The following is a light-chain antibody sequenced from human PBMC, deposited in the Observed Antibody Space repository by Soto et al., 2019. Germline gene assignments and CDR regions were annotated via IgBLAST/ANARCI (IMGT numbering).Light chain of an antibody. V-gene: IGKV1-39*01. Sequence: DIQMTQYPSSLSASVVDRITITFLASRVISIYLNWYQHKPGQAPRLLIYGESTLQSGVPSRFSGSGSGTDFTLTISSLQPEDYATYFCQQKYRVPRTFGQGTKVDIK. J-gene: IGKJ1*01. CDR3: QQKYRVPRT. CDR2: GES. CDR1: RVISIY.